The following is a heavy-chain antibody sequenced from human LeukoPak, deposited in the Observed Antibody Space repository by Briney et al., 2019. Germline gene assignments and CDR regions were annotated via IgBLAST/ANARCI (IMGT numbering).Heavy chain of an antibody. D-gene: IGHD6-19*01. V-gene: IGHV3-74*01. CDR1: GFTFSKYW. CDR2: INTDGTVT. CDR3: ATKQWLAPPPDS. Sequence: GGSLRLSCAASGFTFSKYWMLWVRQAPGKGLESVSRINTDGTVTTYADSVKGRFTVFRDNADNTMFPQMNSVRDEDTAVYYCATKQWLAPPPDSWGQGTPVTVSS. J-gene: IGHJ4*02.